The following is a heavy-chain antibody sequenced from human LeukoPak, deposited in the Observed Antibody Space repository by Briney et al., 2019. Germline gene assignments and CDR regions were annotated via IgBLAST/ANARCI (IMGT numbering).Heavy chain of an antibody. CDR3: ARGDSYGYFHYYYYMDV. Sequence: ASVKVSCKASGYIFTSYYMHWVRQAPGQGLEWMGIIKPSGGSTSYAQKFQGRVTMTRDMSTSTVYMELSSLRSEDTAVYYCARGDSYGYFHYYYYMDVWGKGTTVTISS. D-gene: IGHD5-18*01. J-gene: IGHJ6*03. CDR2: IKPSGGST. CDR1: GYIFTSYY. V-gene: IGHV1-46*01.